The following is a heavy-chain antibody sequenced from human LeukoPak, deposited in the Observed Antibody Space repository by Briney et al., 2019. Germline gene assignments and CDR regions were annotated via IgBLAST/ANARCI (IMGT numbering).Heavy chain of an antibody. D-gene: IGHD1-1*01. Sequence: ASVKVSCKASGYTFTDYYIHWVRQAPGQGLEWMGWINPSSGGADYVQKFQGRVTMTGDTSISTVYMEVSRLTSDDTAVYYCARLREDINWYFDYWGQGTLVAVSS. CDR1: GYTFTDYY. CDR2: INPSSGGA. CDR3: ARLREDINWYFDY. J-gene: IGHJ4*02. V-gene: IGHV1-2*02.